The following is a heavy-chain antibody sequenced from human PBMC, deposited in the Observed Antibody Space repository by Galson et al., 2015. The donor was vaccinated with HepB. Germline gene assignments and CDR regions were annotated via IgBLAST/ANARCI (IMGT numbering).Heavy chain of an antibody. Sequence: SVKVSCKASGYTFINYDINWVRQASGQGLEWMGWLNPNSGSTVYGQKFQGRVTMTRNTSINTAYMELSSLTYDDTAVYYCARRLGGGSRDYLGYWGQGALVIVSS. J-gene: IGHJ4*02. CDR1: GYTFINYD. D-gene: IGHD5-12*01. CDR3: ARRLGGGSRDYLGY. V-gene: IGHV1-8*02. CDR2: LNPNSGST.